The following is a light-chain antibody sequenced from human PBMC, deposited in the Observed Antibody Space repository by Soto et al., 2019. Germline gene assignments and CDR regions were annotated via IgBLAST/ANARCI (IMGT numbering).Light chain of an antibody. V-gene: IGKV1-27*01. J-gene: IGKJ1*01. Sequence: DIQMTQSPSSLSASVGDTVTITCRAIQGISNYLAWYQQKPGKVPKLLIYAAPTLQSAVPSRFSDSGSGSAFTLTISSLQPEDVATYYCQKYNRAPLAFGQGTKVQIK. CDR3: QKYNRAPLA. CDR2: AAP. CDR1: QGISNY.